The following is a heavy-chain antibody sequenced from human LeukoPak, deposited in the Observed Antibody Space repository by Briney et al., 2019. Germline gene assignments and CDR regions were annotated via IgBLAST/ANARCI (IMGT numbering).Heavy chain of an antibody. D-gene: IGHD6-13*01. CDR1: GFTFDDYA. J-gene: IGHJ4*02. CDR2: ISWNSGSI. V-gene: IGHV3-9*01. Sequence: PGGSLRLSCAASGFTFDDYAMHWARQAPGKGLEWVSGISWNSGSIGYADSVKGRFTISRDNAKNSLYLQMNSLRAEDTALYYCAKEVGIAGTFDYWGQGTRVTVSS. CDR3: AKEVGIAGTFDY.